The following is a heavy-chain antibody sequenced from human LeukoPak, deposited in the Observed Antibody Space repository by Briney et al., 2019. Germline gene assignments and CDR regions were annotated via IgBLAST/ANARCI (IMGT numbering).Heavy chain of an antibody. V-gene: IGHV4-59*01. D-gene: IGHD5-12*01. J-gene: IGHJ4*02. CDR3: ARGGYSGYGFDY. CDR2: IYYSGST. CDR1: GGSISSYY. Sequence: SETLSLTCTASGGSISSYYWSWIRQPPRKGLEWIGYIYYSGSTNYNPSLKSRVTISVDTSKNQFSLKRSAVTAADTAVYYCARGGYSGYGFDYWGQGNLVTVSS.